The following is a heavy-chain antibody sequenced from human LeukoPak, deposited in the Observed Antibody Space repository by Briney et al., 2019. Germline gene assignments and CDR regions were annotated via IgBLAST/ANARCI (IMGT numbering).Heavy chain of an antibody. Sequence: PGGSLRLSCAASGFTVSNNYMTWVRQAPGKGLEWVSIIYSGGGTTYADSVKGRFTISRDISKNTVFLQMNSLRAEDTAVYYCARTYNYAYDHWGQGTLVTVSS. D-gene: IGHD5-18*01. V-gene: IGHV3-66*01. CDR2: IYSGGGT. CDR3: ARTYNYAYDH. CDR1: GFTVSNNY. J-gene: IGHJ5*02.